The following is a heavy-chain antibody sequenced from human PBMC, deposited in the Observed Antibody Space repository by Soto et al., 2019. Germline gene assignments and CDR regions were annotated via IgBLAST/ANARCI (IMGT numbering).Heavy chain of an antibody. Sequence: QVQLQQWGAGLVKPSESLSLSCAVYGQSFSGHSWAWIRQPPGKGLEWLGEISESGSTYYNPSLKSRVTISTDKSKNQFPLKLNSVTAADTAAYFCARGSGIVALPGELEDVNYDFWGQGTLVNVSS. CDR3: ARGSGIVALPGELEDVNYDF. V-gene: IGHV4-34*01. CDR2: ISESGST. D-gene: IGHD1-1*01. J-gene: IGHJ4*02. CDR1: GQSFSGHS.